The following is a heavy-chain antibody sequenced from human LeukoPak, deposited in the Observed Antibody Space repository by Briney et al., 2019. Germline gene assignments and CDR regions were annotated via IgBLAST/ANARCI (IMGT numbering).Heavy chain of an antibody. D-gene: IGHD2-8*01. V-gene: IGHV3-21*01. Sequence: GGSLRLSCEASGFTFSSYTMNWVRQAPGEGLEWVSSITTSSSYIYYADSVKGRFTISRDNAKNSLYLQMNSLRAEDTAVYYCARDGAAGYCTNGVCRGLWFDPWGQGTLVTVSS. CDR1: GFTFSSYT. CDR3: ARDGAAGYCTNGVCRGLWFDP. CDR2: ITTSSSYI. J-gene: IGHJ5*02.